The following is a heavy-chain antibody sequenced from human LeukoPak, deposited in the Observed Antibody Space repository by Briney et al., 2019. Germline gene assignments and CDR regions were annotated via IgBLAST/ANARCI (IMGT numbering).Heavy chain of an antibody. Sequence: PSETLSLTCNVSGGSISSYYWSWIRQPPGKGLEWIGYIYYNRGTNYNPSLKSRVTISVDTSKNQFSLRLNSLTAADTAVYYCARHRYTSGWYAGFDYWGQGTLVTVSS. J-gene: IGHJ4*02. CDR2: IYYNRGT. D-gene: IGHD6-19*01. CDR3: ARHRYTSGWYAGFDY. CDR1: GGSISSYY. V-gene: IGHV4-59*08.